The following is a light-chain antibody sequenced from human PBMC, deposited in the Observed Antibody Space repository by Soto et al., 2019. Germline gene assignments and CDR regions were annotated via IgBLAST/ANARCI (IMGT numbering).Light chain of an antibody. CDR2: DAS. CDR1: QSISSW. CDR3: QQFAISTT. J-gene: IGKJ1*01. Sequence: DIQRPKSPSTLSASVGDRVTITCRATQSISSWLAWYQQKPGKAPKLLISDASTWHSGVPSRFSGSGSGTDFTLTISSLQADDVATYYCQQFAISTTFGQGTKVDIK. V-gene: IGKV1-5*01.